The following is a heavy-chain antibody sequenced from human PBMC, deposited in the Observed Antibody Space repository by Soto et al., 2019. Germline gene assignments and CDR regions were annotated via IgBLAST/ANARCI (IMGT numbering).Heavy chain of an antibody. CDR1: GFSFDRYA. D-gene: IGHD3-10*01. CDR3: AKGEIWIGKIYLDV. Sequence: EAQLLESGGGLVQLGGSLRLSCAASGFSFDRYAMTWVRQAPGKGPEWVSSISYTGGSTSYADAVRGRFSTARDNSKNTVYLQLNSLRAEDTGLYYCAKGEIWIGKIYLDVLGKESTVTVSS. CDR2: ISYTGGST. V-gene: IGHV3-23*01. J-gene: IGHJ6*03.